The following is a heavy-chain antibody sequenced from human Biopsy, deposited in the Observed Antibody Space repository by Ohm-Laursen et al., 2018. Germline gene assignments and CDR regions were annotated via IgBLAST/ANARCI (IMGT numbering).Heavy chain of an antibody. CDR1: GGSFNSLD. CDR2: IIPFSGTI. V-gene: IGHV1-69*01. J-gene: IGHJ4*02. Sequence: SSVKVSCKASGGSFNSLDLSWVRQAPGQGLEWLGGIIPFSGTINYAQAFRGRVAITADESTSTVYLDLSSLRSEDTATYYCARRRGADFDYWGQETLVTVSS. CDR3: ARRRGADFDY. D-gene: IGHD3-16*01.